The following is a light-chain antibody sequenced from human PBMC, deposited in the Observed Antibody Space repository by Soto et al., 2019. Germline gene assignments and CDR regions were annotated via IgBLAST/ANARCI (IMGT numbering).Light chain of an antibody. CDR3: SSYTSSSTPLV. J-gene: IGLJ1*01. CDR2: EVS. Sequence: LTQPASVSGSPGHSITISFTGTSSDFGGYNYVSWYQQHPGKAPKLMIYEVSNRPSGVSNRFSGSKSGNTASLTISGLQAEEEADYYCSSYTSSSTPLVLGTATKVTV. CDR1: SSDFGGYNY. V-gene: IGLV2-14*01.